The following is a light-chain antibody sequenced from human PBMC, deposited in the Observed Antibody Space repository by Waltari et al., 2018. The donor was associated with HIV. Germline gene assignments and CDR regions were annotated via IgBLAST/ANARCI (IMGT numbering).Light chain of an antibody. Sequence: QSALTQPRSVSGSPGQSVTISCTGISSHVGGYDFVSWYQHHPGKAPKFMIYDVSKRPSGVPYRFSGSKSGNTASLTISGLQAEDEADYYCCSYAGSDTYVFGTGTKVTVL. CDR1: SSHVGGYDF. CDR3: CSYAGSDTYV. J-gene: IGLJ1*01. V-gene: IGLV2-11*01. CDR2: DVS.